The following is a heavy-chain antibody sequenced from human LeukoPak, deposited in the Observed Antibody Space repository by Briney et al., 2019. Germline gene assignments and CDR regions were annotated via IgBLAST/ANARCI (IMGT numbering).Heavy chain of an antibody. CDR1: GFTFSNYW. CDR2: IKEDGGET. V-gene: IGHV3-7*03. Sequence: GGSLRLSCEPSGFTFSNYWMSWVRQAPGKGLEWVANIKEDGGETYYVNSVKGRFTISRDNSKNSLYLQMNSLGTEDTALYYCAKDSMSDSSGYVFDYWGQGTLVTVSS. CDR3: AKDSMSDSSGYVFDY. D-gene: IGHD3-22*01. J-gene: IGHJ4*02.